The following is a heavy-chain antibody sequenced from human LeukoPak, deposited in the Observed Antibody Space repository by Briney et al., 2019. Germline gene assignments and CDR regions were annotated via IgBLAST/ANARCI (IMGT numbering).Heavy chain of an antibody. CDR3: ARGGWGNFDY. Sequence: SETLSLTCAVYGGFFSVYYWSWIRQPPGKGLEWIGEINHSESTNYNPSLKSRVTITVDTSKNQFSLKLSSVTAADTAVYYCARGGWGNFDYWGQGTLVTVSS. V-gene: IGHV4-34*01. CDR1: GGFFSVYY. CDR2: INHSEST. J-gene: IGHJ4*02. D-gene: IGHD7-27*01.